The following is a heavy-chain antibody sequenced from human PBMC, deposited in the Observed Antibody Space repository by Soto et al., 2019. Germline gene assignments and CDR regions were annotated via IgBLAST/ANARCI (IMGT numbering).Heavy chain of an antibody. CDR1: GFTFSSYT. D-gene: IGHD6-19*01. CDR2: ISYDGNNK. V-gene: IGHV3-30-3*01. Sequence: QVQLVESGGGVVQPGRSLRLSCAASGFTFSSYTMHWVRQAPGKGLEWVAVISYDGNNKYYADSVKGRFTISRDDSENTLYLQMNSLRAEDTAVYYCARDPRGDAVAGTGEGYWGQGTLVTVSS. CDR3: ARDPRGDAVAGTGEGY. J-gene: IGHJ4*02.